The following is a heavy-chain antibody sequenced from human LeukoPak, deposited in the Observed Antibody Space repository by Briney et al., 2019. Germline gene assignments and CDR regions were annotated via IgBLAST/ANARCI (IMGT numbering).Heavy chain of an antibody. CDR2: ISDSGGST. V-gene: IGHV3-23*01. J-gene: IGHJ4*02. Sequence: GGSLRLSCAASGFTFSIYAMSWVRQAPGKGLEWVSTISDSGGSTYYADSVKGRFTISRDNSKNTVYLQMNSLRAEDTVVYYCAKDREGVRYFDWGQGTLVTVSS. CDR3: AKDREGVRYFD. D-gene: IGHD3-9*01. CDR1: GFTFSIYA.